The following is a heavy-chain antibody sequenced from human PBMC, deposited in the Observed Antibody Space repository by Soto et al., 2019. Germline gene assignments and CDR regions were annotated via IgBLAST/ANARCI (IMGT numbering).Heavy chain of an antibody. Sequence: ASVKVSCKASGYTFTSYAMHWVRQAPGQRLEWMGWINAGNGNTKYSQKFQGRVTMTTDTSTSTVYMDLRSLRSDDTAVYYCARDGPPMDYWGQGTLVTVSS. D-gene: IGHD2-2*01. CDR3: ARDGPPMDY. V-gene: IGHV1-3*01. CDR2: INAGNGNT. CDR1: GYTFTSYA. J-gene: IGHJ4*02.